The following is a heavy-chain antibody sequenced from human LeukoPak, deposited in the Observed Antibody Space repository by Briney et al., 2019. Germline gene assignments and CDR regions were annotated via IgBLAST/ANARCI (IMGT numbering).Heavy chain of an antibody. J-gene: IGHJ4*02. Sequence: GESLKISCKGSGYSFTSYWIGWVRQMPGKGLEWMGIIYPGDSDTRYSPSFQGQVTISADKSISTAYLQWSSLKASDTAMYYCARRPRQLLTGYFRYYFDYWGQGTLVTVSS. V-gene: IGHV5-51*01. D-gene: IGHD3-9*01. CDR2: IYPGDSDT. CDR3: ARRPRQLLTGYFRYYFDY. CDR1: GYSFTSYW.